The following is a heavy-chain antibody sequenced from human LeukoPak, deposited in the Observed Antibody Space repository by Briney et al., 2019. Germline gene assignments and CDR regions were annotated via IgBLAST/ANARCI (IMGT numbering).Heavy chain of an antibody. CDR3: ARDQAGFLDF. Sequence: ASVKVSCTASGYTFTNFAISWVRQAPGQGLEWMGWISTYNGNTNYTQKLQGRVTLTTDTSTSTAYMELRSLRSDDTAVYYCARDQAGFLDFWGQGTLVTVSS. CDR1: GYTFTNFA. J-gene: IGHJ4*02. D-gene: IGHD3-10*01. CDR2: ISTYNGNT. V-gene: IGHV1-18*01.